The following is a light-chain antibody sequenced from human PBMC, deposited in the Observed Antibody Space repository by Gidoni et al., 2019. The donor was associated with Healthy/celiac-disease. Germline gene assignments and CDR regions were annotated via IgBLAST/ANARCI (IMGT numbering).Light chain of an antibody. J-gene: IGKJ2*01. V-gene: IGKV1-33*01. CDR2: DAS. CDR3: QQYDNLLPYT. Sequence: DIQMTQSPSSLSASVGDRVTTTCQASQDISNYVNWYQQKPGKAPKLLIYDASNLETGVPSRFSGSGSGTDFTFTISSLQPEDIATYYCQQYDNLLPYTFGQGTKLEIK. CDR1: QDISNY.